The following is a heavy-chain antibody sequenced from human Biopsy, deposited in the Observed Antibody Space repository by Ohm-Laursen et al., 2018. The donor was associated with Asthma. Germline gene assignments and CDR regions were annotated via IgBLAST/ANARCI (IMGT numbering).Heavy chain of an antibody. V-gene: IGHV3-30*14. Sequence: SLRLSCAASRFTYEMHWVRQAPGKGLEWVAVISYDGSSIYYADSVKGRFTISRDNSKNTLSLQMNSLRAEDTVVYYCARAYGGSFFSGSFDIWGQGTMVTVSS. D-gene: IGHD4-23*01. J-gene: IGHJ3*02. CDR2: ISYDGSSI. CDR3: ARAYGGSFFSGSFDI. CDR1: RFTYE.